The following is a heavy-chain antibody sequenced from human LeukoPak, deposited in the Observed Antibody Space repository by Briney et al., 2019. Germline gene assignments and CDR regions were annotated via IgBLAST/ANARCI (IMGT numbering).Heavy chain of an antibody. CDR2: INSDGSST. J-gene: IGHJ5*02. CDR3: ARDRPHYDFWSGYFSGNNWFDP. CDR1: GFTFSSYW. D-gene: IGHD3-3*01. Sequence: HPGGSLRLSCAASGFTFSSYWMHWVRQAPGKGLVWVSRINSDGSSTSYADSVKGRFTISRDNAKNTLYLQMNSLRAEDTAVYYCARDRPHYDFWSGYFSGNNWFDPWGQGTLVTVSS. V-gene: IGHV3-74*01.